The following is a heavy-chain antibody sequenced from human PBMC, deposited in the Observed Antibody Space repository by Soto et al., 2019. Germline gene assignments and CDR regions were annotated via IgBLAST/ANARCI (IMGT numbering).Heavy chain of an antibody. V-gene: IGHV3-48*01. CDR1: GFTFSSYS. Sequence: EVQLVESGGGLVQPGGSLRLSCAASGFTFSSYSMNWVRQAPGKGLERVSYISSSSSTIYYADSVKGRFTISRDNAKNSLYLLMNSLRAEDTAVYYCARGSGSLFLVYWGQGTLVTVSS. CDR2: ISSSSSTI. CDR3: ARGSGSLFLVY. J-gene: IGHJ4*02. D-gene: IGHD3-10*01.